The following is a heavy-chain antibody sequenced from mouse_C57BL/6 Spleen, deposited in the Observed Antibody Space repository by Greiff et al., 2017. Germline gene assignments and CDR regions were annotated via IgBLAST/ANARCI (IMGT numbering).Heavy chain of an antibody. Sequence: EVQLQQSGPELVKPGASVKMSCKASGYTFTDYNMHWVKQSHGKSLEWIGYINPNNGGTSYNQKFKGKATLTVNKSSSTAYMELRSLTSEDSAVYYCALITTVVATDYAMDYWGQGTSVTVSS. V-gene: IGHV1-22*01. CDR3: ALITTVVATDYAMDY. D-gene: IGHD1-1*01. J-gene: IGHJ4*01. CDR1: GYTFTDYN. CDR2: INPNNGGT.